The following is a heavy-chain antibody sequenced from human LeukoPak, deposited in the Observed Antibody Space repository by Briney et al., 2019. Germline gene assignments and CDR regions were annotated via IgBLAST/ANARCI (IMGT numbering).Heavy chain of an antibody. D-gene: IGHD3-22*01. CDR3: AKDGNHDYYDSSGFQH. CDR1: GFTFSSYG. CDR2: ISFDGSNK. J-gene: IGHJ1*01. Sequence: GGSLRLSCAASGFTFSSYGMHWVRQAPGKGLEWVAVISFDGSNKYYADSVKGRFTISRDNSKNTLYLQMNSLRAEDTAVYYCAKDGNHDYYDSSGFQHWGQGTLVTVSS. V-gene: IGHV3-30*18.